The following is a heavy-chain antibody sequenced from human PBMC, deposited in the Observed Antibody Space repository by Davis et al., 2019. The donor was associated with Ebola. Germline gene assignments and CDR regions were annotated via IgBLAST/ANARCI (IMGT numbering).Heavy chain of an antibody. CDR2: ISSSSSTI. J-gene: IGHJ4*02. V-gene: IGHV3-11*04. D-gene: IGHD3-3*01. CDR1: GFTFSDYY. CDR3: ARETDYDFWSGYPHLDY. Sequence: GESLKISCAASGFTFSDYYMSWIRQAPGKGLEWVSYISSSSSTIYYADSVKGRFTISRDNAKNSLYLQMNSLRAEDTAVYYCARETDYDFWSGYPHLDYWGQGTLVTVSS.